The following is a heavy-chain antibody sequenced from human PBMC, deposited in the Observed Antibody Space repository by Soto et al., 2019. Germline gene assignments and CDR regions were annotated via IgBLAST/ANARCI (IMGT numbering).Heavy chain of an antibody. D-gene: IGHD4-4*01. CDR1: GGSISSGDYY. Sequence: QVQLQGSGPGLVKPSQTLSLTCTVSGGSISSGDYYWNWIRQPPGKGLEWIGYIFYSGSTYYNPSLKGRVTMSVDTSKNQFSLKLSSVTAADTAVYYCARLHPPITLDYWGQGTLVTVSS. J-gene: IGHJ4*02. V-gene: IGHV4-30-4*01. CDR2: IFYSGST. CDR3: ARLHPPITLDY.